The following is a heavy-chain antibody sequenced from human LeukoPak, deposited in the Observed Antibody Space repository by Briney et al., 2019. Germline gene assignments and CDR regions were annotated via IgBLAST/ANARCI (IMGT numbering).Heavy chain of an antibody. V-gene: IGHV3-23*01. J-gene: IGHJ4*02. Sequence: GESLKISFAASGXAFSSYAMSWVRQPPGKGLEWVSVISRRDDYTYYADSVKGRFTISRDNSKNTLYLQMNTLRAEDTAVYYCANDYRSGSFHDFWGQGILVTVSS. CDR3: ANDYRSGSFHDF. CDR2: ISRRDDYT. CDR1: GXAFSSYA. D-gene: IGHD3-10*01.